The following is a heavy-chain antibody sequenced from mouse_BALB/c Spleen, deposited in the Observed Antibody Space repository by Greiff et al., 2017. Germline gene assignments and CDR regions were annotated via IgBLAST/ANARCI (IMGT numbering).Heavy chain of an antibody. Sequence: EVQVVESGGGLVKPGGSLKLSCAASGFTFSDYYMYWVRQTPEKRLEWVATISDGGSYTYYPDSVKGRFTISRDNAKNNLYLQMSSLKSEDTAMYYCARGYYGSSFFAYWGQGTLVTVSA. V-gene: IGHV5-4*02. CDR3: ARGYYGSSFFAY. D-gene: IGHD1-1*01. CDR2: ISDGGSYT. CDR1: GFTFSDYY. J-gene: IGHJ3*01.